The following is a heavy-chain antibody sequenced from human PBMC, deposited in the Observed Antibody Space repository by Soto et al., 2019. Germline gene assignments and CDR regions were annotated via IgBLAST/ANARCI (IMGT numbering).Heavy chain of an antibody. J-gene: IGHJ4*02. Sequence: ASVKVSCKASGYTFSSYAISWVRQAPGQGLEWMGGIIPIFGTANYAQKFQGRVTITADESTSTAYMELSSLRSEDTAVYYCARSYYYDSSGYYPSDYWGQGTLVTVSS. V-gene: IGHV1-69*13. CDR3: ARSYYYDSSGYYPSDY. D-gene: IGHD3-22*01. CDR1: GYTFSSYA. CDR2: IIPIFGTA.